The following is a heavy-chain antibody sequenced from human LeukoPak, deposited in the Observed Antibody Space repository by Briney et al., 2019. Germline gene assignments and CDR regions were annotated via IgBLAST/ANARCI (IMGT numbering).Heavy chain of an antibody. CDR1: GYRFTTYW. CDR2: IYPGDSDT. Sequence: GESLQISCKGSGYRFTTYWIGWVRQMPGKGLEWMGIIYPGDSDTRYSPSFQGQVSISADKSFSTAYLQWSSLKASDTAMYYCARRAASSPWNYFEYWGQGTLVTVSS. J-gene: IGHJ4*02. V-gene: IGHV5-51*01. D-gene: IGHD6-25*01. CDR3: ARRAASSPWNYFEY.